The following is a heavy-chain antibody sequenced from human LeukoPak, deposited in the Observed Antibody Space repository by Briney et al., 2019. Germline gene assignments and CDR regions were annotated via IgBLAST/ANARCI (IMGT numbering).Heavy chain of an antibody. CDR2: IYSGGST. V-gene: IGHV3-66*01. CDR3: ARDCGSGCSSTSRGGQRYYYYYGMDV. Sequence: GGSLRLSCAASGFTVSSNYMSWVRQAPGKGLEWVSVIYSGGSTYYADSVKGRFTISRDNSRNTLYLQMNSLRAEDTAVYYCARDCGSGCSSTSRGGQRYYYYYGMDVWGKGTTVTVSS. J-gene: IGHJ6*04. CDR1: GFTVSSNY. D-gene: IGHD2-2*01.